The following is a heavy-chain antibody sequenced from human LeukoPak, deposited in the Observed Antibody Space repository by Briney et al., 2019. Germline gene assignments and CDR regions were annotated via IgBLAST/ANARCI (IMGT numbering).Heavy chain of an antibody. Sequence: SLKVSCKASGGTFSSYAISWVRQAPGQGLEWMGGIIPIFGTANYAQKFQGRVTITADESTSTAYMELSSLRSEDTAVYYCAREGAAANYFDYWGQGALVTVSS. CDR3: AREGAAANYFDY. V-gene: IGHV1-69*13. D-gene: IGHD6-13*01. J-gene: IGHJ4*02. CDR2: IIPIFGTA. CDR1: GGTFSSYA.